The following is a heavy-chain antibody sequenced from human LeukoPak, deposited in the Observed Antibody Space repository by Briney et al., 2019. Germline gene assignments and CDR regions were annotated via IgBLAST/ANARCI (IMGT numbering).Heavy chain of an antibody. Sequence: EASVKVSCKASGYTFTNYFMNWVRQAPGRGLEWMGTINPSGGSTSYAQKFQGRVTMTRDTSTSTVYMELSSLRSDDTAVYYCARATYGGYFDSWGQGTLVTVSS. CDR2: INPSGGST. CDR1: GYTFTNYF. CDR3: ARATYGGYFDS. V-gene: IGHV1-46*01. J-gene: IGHJ4*02. D-gene: IGHD2-8*01.